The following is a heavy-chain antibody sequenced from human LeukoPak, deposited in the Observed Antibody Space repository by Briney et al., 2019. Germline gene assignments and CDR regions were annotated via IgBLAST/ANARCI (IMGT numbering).Heavy chain of an antibody. Sequence: SETLSLTCTVPGASVSSGSYYWSWIRQPPGKGLEWIGYIYYSGSTNFNPSLKSRVTISVDTSKNQFSLKLSSVTAADTAVYYCARGSRGYSYGWGQGTLVTVSS. CDR2: IYYSGST. D-gene: IGHD5-18*01. J-gene: IGHJ4*02. CDR3: ARGSRGYSYG. V-gene: IGHV4-61*01. CDR1: GASVSSGSYY.